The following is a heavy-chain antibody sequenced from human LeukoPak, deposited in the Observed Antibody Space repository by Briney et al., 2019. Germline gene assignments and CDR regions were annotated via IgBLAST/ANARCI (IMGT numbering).Heavy chain of an antibody. CDR3: ARDGPRSGYEGHFDG. D-gene: IGHD5-12*01. V-gene: IGHV4-4*07. CDR1: GGSFSNYF. Sequence: PSETLSLTCTVSGGSFSNYFLSWVRQPAGKGLEWIGRIYSTGRSDYNPSLKSRITMSVDTSKNQFSLKLSSVTAADTAVYYCARDGPRSGYEGHFDGLGQGTLVTASS. J-gene: IGHJ4*02. CDR2: IYSTGRS.